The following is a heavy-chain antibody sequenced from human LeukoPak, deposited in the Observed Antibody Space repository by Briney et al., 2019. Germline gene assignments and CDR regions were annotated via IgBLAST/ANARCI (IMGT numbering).Heavy chain of an antibody. CDR2: IYYSGST. Sequence: PSETLSLTCAVSGGSFSSTSYYWAWIRQPPGKGLEWIRTIYYSGSTYYNPSLKSRVTMSVDTSRNQFSLKLSSVDAADTAVYYCAKAGVRYFDSSGLYAFDFWGQGTTVTVSS. D-gene: IGHD3-22*01. J-gene: IGHJ3*01. V-gene: IGHV4-39*01. CDR1: GGSFSSTSYY. CDR3: AKAGVRYFDSSGLYAFDF.